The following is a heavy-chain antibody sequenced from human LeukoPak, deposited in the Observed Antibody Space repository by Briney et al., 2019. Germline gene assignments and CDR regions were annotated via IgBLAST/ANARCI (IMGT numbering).Heavy chain of an antibody. CDR1: GYTFTSYA. J-gene: IGHJ4*02. CDR2: INAGNGNT. D-gene: IGHD3-22*01. CDR3: AREGEGIDYYDSSGPLDY. Sequence: ASVKVSCKASGYTFTSYAMHWVRQAPGQRLEWMGCINAGNGNTKYSQKFQGRVTITRDTSASTAYMELSSLRSEDTAVYYCAREGEGIDYYDSSGPLDYWGQGTLVTVSS. V-gene: IGHV1-3*01.